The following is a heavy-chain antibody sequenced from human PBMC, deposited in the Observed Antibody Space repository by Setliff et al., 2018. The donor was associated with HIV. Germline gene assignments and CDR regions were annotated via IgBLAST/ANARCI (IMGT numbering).Heavy chain of an antibody. CDR3: AKDGPDSSGWFRGYFDL. Sequence: GGSLRLSCAASGFTFDRYWMHWVRQAPGKGLVWVSRVNSDGSSKTYADSVKDRFTISRDNAKNTLYLQMNSLRAEDTGVYYCAKDGPDSSGWFRGYFDLWGQGALVAVSS. CDR1: GFTFDRYW. D-gene: IGHD6-19*01. J-gene: IGHJ5*02. V-gene: IGHV3-74*01. CDR2: VNSDGSSK.